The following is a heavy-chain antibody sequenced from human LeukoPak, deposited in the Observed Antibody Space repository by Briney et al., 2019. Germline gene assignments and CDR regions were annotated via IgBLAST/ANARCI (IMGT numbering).Heavy chain of an antibody. V-gene: IGHV3-21*01. D-gene: IGHD3-10*01. J-gene: IGHJ4*02. CDR1: GFTFSSYS. CDR2: ISSSSSYI. Sequence: GGSLRLSCAASGFTFSSYSMNWVRQAPGKGLEWVSSISSSSSYIYYADSVKGRFTTSRDNAKKSLYLQMNSLRAEDTAVYYCARDHGSGSHYFDYWGQGTLVTVSS. CDR3: ARDHGSGSHYFDY.